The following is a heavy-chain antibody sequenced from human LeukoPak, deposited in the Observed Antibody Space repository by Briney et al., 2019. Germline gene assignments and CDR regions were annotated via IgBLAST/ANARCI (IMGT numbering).Heavy chain of an antibody. CDR1: GGSFSGYY. D-gene: IGHD3-22*01. Sequence: SETXSLTCAVYGGSFSGYYWSWLRQPPGKGLEWIGEINHSGSTNYNPSLKSRVNISVDTSKNQFSLKLSSVTAADTAVYYCARENYYDSSGYEPWGQGTLVTVSS. CDR2: INHSGST. CDR3: ARENYYDSSGYEP. J-gene: IGHJ4*02. V-gene: IGHV4-34*01.